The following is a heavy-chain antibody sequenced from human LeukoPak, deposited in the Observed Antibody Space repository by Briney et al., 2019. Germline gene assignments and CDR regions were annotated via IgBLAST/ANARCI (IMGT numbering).Heavy chain of an antibody. CDR3: ARGVAPQLAEAYSYYMDV. CDR2: ISTSSSYI. D-gene: IGHD6-6*01. V-gene: IGHV3-21*01. J-gene: IGHJ6*03. CDR1: GFTFSSYS. Sequence: PGGSLRLSCAGSGFTFSSYSMNWVRQAPGKGLEWVSSISTSSSYIYYADSVKGRFTISRDNAKKSLYLQMNRLRAEDTAVYYCARGVAPQLAEAYSYYMDVWGKGTTVTVSS.